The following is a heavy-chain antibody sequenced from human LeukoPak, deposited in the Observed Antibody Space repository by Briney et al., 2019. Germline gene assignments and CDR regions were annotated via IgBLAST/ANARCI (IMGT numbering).Heavy chain of an antibody. CDR2: IYYKGST. CDR1: GGSISSSNW. Sequence: SETLSLTCAVSGGSISSSNWWSWVRQPPGKGLEWIGNIYYKGSTNYNPSLKSRLTSSVDTSKNQFTLKLSSVTAADTAVYYCARLRDYDILTGYHFDYWGAGTRDRVSS. D-gene: IGHD3-9*01. V-gene: IGHV4-4*02. J-gene: IGHJ4*02. CDR3: ARLRDYDILTGYHFDY.